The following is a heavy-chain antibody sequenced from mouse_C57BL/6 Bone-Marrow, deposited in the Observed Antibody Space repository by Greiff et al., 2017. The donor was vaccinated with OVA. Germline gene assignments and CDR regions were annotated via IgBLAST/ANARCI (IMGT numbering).Heavy chain of an antibody. D-gene: IGHD1-1*01. V-gene: IGHV1-69*01. Sequence: QVQLQQSGAELVMPGASVKLSCKASGYTFTSYWMHWVKQRPGQGLEWIGEIDPSDSYTNYNQKFKGKSTLTVDKSSSTAYMQLSSLTSGDSAVYYCALNYYGSPSWGQGTTLTVSS. CDR3: ALNYYGSPS. CDR1: GYTFTSYW. CDR2: IDPSDSYT. J-gene: IGHJ2*01.